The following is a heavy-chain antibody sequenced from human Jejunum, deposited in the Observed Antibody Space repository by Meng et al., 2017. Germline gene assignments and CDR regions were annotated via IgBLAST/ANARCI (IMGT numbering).Heavy chain of an antibody. J-gene: IGHJ6*02. CDR2: INKNGGST. V-gene: IGHV3-64*02. CDR3: ARPRDTTNPYVGMDV. D-gene: IGHD5-18*01. Sequence: GESLKISCAASGFIFSNYGMNWVRQAPGNGLEYVAGINKNGGSTDYADSVKGRFAISRDNSKSILYLQMGSLRAEDMAVYYCARPRDTTNPYVGMDVWGQGTTVTVSS. CDR1: GFIFSNYG.